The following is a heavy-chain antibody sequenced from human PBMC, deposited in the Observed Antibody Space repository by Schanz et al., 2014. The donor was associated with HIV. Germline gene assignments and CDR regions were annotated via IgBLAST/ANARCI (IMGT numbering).Heavy chain of an antibody. CDR3: AKCPTMVRGTGMDV. V-gene: IGHV3-30-3*02. CDR1: AFTFSSYA. CDR2: ISYDGSNK. J-gene: IGHJ6*02. D-gene: IGHD3-10*01. Sequence: VQLLESGGGLVQPGGSLRLSCVASAFTFSSYAMTWVRQAPGKGLEWVAVISYDGSNKYYADSVKGRFTISRDNSKNTLYLQMNSLRAEDTAVYYCAKCPTMVRGTGMDVWGQGTTVTVSS.